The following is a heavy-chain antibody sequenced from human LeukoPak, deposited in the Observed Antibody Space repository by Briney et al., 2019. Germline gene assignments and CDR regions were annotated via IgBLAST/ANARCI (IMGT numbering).Heavy chain of an antibody. D-gene: IGHD5-18*01. CDR2: ISGDSDTI. CDR1: GFTFSDYY. CDR3: ARDSNTAMIILDH. V-gene: IGHV3-11*01. J-gene: IGHJ4*02. Sequence: PGGSLRLSCVASGFTFSDYYMNWVRQTPEKGLEWIAHISGDSDTIYYTDSVKGRFTISRDIARNSLFLQMDSLRAEDTAVYYCARDSNTAMIILDHWGQGTPVTVSS.